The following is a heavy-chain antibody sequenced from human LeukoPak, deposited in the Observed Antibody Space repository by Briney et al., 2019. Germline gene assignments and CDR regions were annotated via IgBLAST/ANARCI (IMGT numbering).Heavy chain of an antibody. CDR1: GGSISTFY. CDR2: IYYSGST. Sequence: SETLSLTCTVSGGSISTFYWSWIRQPPGKGLEWIGYIYYSGSTNYNPSLKSRVTISVDTSKNQFSLKLSSVTAADTAVYYCARFSGQGATIDYFDYWGQGTLVTVSS. V-gene: IGHV4-59*01. D-gene: IGHD5-12*01. CDR3: ARFSGQGATIDYFDY. J-gene: IGHJ4*02.